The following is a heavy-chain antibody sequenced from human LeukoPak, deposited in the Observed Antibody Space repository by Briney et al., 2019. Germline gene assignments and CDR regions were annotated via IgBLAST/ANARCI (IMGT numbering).Heavy chain of an antibody. CDR2: ISSSSTYI. D-gene: IGHD3-22*01. CDR1: GFIFSSYS. V-gene: IGHV3-21*01. Sequence: PGGSLRLSCAASGFIFSSYSMNWVRQAPGKGLEWVSSISSSSTYISYADSVKGRFTISRDNAKSLLYLQMNSLRAEDTAVYSCARDYYDSSGSFDYWGQGTLVTVSS. CDR3: ARDYYDSSGSFDY. J-gene: IGHJ4*02.